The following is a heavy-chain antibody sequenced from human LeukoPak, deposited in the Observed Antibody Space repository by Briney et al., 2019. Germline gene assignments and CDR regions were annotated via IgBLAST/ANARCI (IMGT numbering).Heavy chain of an antibody. CDR3: ARAVAAALGNWFDP. J-gene: IGHJ5*02. CDR2: IYYSGST. V-gene: IGHV4-39*01. D-gene: IGHD6-13*01. Sequence: SETLSLTCTVSGGSISSSSYYWGWIRQPPGKGLEWIGSIYYSGSTYYNPSLKSRVTISVDTSKNQFSLKLSSVTAADTAVYYCARAVAAALGNWFDPWGQGTLVTVSS. CDR1: GGSISSSSYY.